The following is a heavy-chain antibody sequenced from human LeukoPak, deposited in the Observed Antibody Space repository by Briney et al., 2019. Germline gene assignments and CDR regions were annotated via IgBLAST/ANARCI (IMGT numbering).Heavy chain of an antibody. V-gene: IGHV4-59*01. J-gene: IGHJ4*02. CDR2: IYYSGST. D-gene: IGHD1-26*01. CDR1: GGSFSGYY. CDR3: ARAYSGSYFDY. Sequence: PSETLSLTCAVYGGSFSGYYRSWIRQPPGKGLEWIGYIYYSGSTNHNPSLKSRVTISVDTSKNQFSLKLSSVTAADTAVYYCARAYSGSYFDYWGQGTLVTVSS.